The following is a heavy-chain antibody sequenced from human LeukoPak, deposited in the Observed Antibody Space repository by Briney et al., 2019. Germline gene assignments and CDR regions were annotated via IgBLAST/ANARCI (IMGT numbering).Heavy chain of an antibody. D-gene: IGHD3-10*02. CDR2: ISWNSGNI. Sequence: GGSLRLSCAASGFNFDNYAMNWVRQAPGKGLEWVSGISWNSGNIEYADSVRGRFTISRDNAKNSLYLQMNSLRAEDTALYYCAKDMFSGSFYYFDSWGPGTLVTVSS. V-gene: IGHV3-9*01. CDR3: AKDMFSGSFYYFDS. J-gene: IGHJ4*02. CDR1: GFNFDNYA.